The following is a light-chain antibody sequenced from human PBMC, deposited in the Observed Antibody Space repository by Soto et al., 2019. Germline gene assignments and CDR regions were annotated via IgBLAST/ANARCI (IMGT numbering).Light chain of an antibody. V-gene: IGLV2-14*01. J-gene: IGLJ1*01. Sequence: QSALTQPASVSGSPGQSITISCTGTSSDVGTYNFVSWYQQHPGKAPKLMIYEVSSRPSGVSNRFSGSKSGNTASLTISGLQAEDEADYYCSSDAGNYNYVFGTGTKLTVL. CDR1: SSDVGTYNF. CDR2: EVS. CDR3: SSDAGNYNYV.